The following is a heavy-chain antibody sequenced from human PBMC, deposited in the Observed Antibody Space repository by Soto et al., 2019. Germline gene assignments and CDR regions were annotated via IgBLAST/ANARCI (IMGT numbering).Heavy chain of an antibody. CDR3: TRDLLGVRAFDM. V-gene: IGHV3-49*03. CDR2: IRSKASGGTA. J-gene: IGHJ3*02. D-gene: IGHD3-16*01. Sequence: EVQLVESGGDLVQPGRSLRLSCTTSGFTFGDYAVSWLRQAPGKGLEWVSFIRSKASGGTAEYAASVKGRFTISRDDSKSIPYLQMNSLKTEDTAVYYCTRDLLGVRAFDMWGQGTMVTVSS. CDR1: GFTFGDYA.